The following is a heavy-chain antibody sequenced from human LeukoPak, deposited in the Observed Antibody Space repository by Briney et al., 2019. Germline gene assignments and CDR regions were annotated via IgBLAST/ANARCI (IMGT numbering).Heavy chain of an antibody. Sequence: GGSLRLSCAASGFTFSSYWMSWVRLAPGKGLEWVAQIKADGSGNYYVDSVKGRFTMSRDNAQNSLYLQMNSLRAEDTAVYYCARGRQGLDYWGQGTLVTVSS. J-gene: IGHJ4*02. V-gene: IGHV3-7*01. CDR1: GFTFSSYW. CDR2: IKADGSGN. CDR3: ARGRQGLDY. D-gene: IGHD1-1*01.